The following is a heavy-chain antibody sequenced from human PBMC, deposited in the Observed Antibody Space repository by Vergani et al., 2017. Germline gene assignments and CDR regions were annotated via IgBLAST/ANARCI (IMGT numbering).Heavy chain of an antibody. CDR1: GDSIISRSYY. CDR3: ASGKYYSGSTSHFRERYFDV. J-gene: IGHJ2*01. Sequence: QMQLQESVPGLVKASETLSLTCTVSGDSIISRSYYWGWIRQPPGKGLEWIGSIYNSGNGDSSSSLKSRVTISADTSKNQFSLRLTSVIAADTAVYYCASGKYYSGSTSHFRERYFDVWRRGTQVA. D-gene: IGHD3-10*01. CDR2: IYNSGNG. V-gene: IGHV4-39*01.